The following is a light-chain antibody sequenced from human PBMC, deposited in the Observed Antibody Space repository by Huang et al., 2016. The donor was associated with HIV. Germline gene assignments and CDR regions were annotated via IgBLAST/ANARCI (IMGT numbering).Light chain of an antibody. V-gene: IGKV2-28*01. CDR1: QSLLHSNGHNY. CDR3: MQGLQTWT. CDR2: LGS. Sequence: DIVMVQSPASLSVTPGEAASITCRSSQSLLHSNGHNYLDCYWQKPGQSPQRLIYLGSTRASGVPDRFSGSGSGTDFTLRINRVEAGDVGVYYCMQGLQTWTFGQGTKVEI. J-gene: IGKJ1*01.